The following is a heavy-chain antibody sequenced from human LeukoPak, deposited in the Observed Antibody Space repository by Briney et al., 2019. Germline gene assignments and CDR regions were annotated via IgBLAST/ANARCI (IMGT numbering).Heavy chain of an antibody. J-gene: IGHJ4*02. Sequence: EASVKVSCKASGYTFTGYYMHWVRQAPGQGLEWMGRINPNSGGTNYAQKFQGRVTMTRDKSISTAYMELSRLRSDDTAVYYCASLAYCGGDCYSGGEWGQGTLVTVSS. CDR2: INPNSGGT. CDR3: ASLAYCGGDCYSGGE. D-gene: IGHD2-21*02. V-gene: IGHV1-2*06. CDR1: GYTFTGYY.